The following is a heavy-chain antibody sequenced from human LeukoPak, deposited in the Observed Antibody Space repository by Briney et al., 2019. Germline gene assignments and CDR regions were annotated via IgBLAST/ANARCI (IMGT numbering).Heavy chain of an antibody. D-gene: IGHD1-26*01. CDR2: IIPIFGTA. J-gene: IGHJ4*02. CDR3: AREASSGSYSPFDY. CDR1: GYTFTSYD. V-gene: IGHV1-69*13. Sequence: SVKVSCKASGYTFTSYDINWVRQAPGQGLEWMGGIIPIFGTANHAQKFQGRVTITADESTSTAYMELSSLRSEDTAVHYCAREASSGSYSPFDYWGQGTLVTVSS.